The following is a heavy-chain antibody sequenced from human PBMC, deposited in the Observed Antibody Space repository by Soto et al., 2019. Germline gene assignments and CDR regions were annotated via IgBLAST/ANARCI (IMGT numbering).Heavy chain of an antibody. CDR2: IYYSGST. CDR1: GGSIRSYY. Sequence: SENLSLTCTVSGGSIRSYYWSWIRLPPGKRLEWIGYIYYSGSTNYNPSLKSRVTISVDTSKDQFSLKLTSVTAADTAVYYCVRSNYFDYWGQGTLVTVSS. J-gene: IGHJ4*02. CDR3: VRSNYFDY. V-gene: IGHV4-59*01.